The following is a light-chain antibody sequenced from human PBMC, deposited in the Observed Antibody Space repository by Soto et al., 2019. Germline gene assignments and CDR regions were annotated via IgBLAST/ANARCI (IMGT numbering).Light chain of an antibody. J-gene: IGLJ2*01. CDR3: AAWDDSLNGVV. V-gene: IGLV1-44*01. Sequence: QSVLTQTPSASGTPGQRVTISCSGSSSNIGRNTVNWYQQLPGTAPKLLIYSNNQRPSGVPDRFSGSGSGTSASLAISGLQSEDEADYYCAAWDDSLNGVVFGGGTKLTVL. CDR2: SNN. CDR1: SSNIGRNT.